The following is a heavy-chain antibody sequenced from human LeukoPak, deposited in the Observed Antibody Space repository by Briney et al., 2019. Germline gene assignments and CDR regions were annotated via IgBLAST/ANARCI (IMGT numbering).Heavy chain of an antibody. CDR1: GFTLSSYN. CDR2: ISYRSSDI. CDR3: AKGIVGARGDY. V-gene: IGHV3-21*01. Sequence: GGSLRLSCAASGFTLSSYNMKWVRQAPGKGLEWVSSISYRSSDIEYADSVKGRFTISRDNGKKSLYLQMNSLRAEDTAVYYCAKGIVGARGDYWGQGTLVTVSS. D-gene: IGHD1-26*01. J-gene: IGHJ4*02.